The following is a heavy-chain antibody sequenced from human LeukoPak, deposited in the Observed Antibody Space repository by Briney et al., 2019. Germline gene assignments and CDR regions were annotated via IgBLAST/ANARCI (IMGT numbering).Heavy chain of an antibody. D-gene: IGHD3-3*01. J-gene: IGHJ6*02. Sequence: SVKVSCKASGGTFSSYAISWVRQAPGQGLEWMGGIIPIFGTANYAQKFQGRVTITADESTSTAYMELSGLRSEDTAVYYCAREKVSDFWSGYSMDVWGQGTTVTVSS. CDR2: IIPIFGTA. V-gene: IGHV1-69*01. CDR1: GGTFSSYA. CDR3: AREKVSDFWSGYSMDV.